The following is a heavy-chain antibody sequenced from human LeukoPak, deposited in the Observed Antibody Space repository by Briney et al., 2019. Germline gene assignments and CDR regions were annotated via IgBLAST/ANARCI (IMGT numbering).Heavy chain of an antibody. CDR3: ASRYCSGGSCSRVVDY. CDR1: GGSISSSNW. V-gene: IGHV4-4*02. J-gene: IGHJ4*02. CDR2: IYHSGST. Sequence: SETLSLTCAVSGGSISSSNWWSWVRQPPGKGLEWIGEIYHSGSTNYNPSLKSRATISVDKSKNQFSLKLSSVTAADTAVYYCASRYCSGGSCSRVVDYWGQETLVTVSS. D-gene: IGHD2-15*01.